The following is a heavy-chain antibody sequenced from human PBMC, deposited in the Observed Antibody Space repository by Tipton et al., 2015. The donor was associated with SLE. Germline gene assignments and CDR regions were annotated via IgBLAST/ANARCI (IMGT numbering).Heavy chain of an antibody. D-gene: IGHD2-21*02. Sequence: GLVKPSETLSLTCTVSGASMSSSAYDWGWIRQPPGKGLEWIGSIYNRDNSGNTHYNSSLKSRVSISVDTSKNQVSLELNSVTAADTALYYCVRDGAGDVGAFDIWGQGTPVTVSS. CDR2: IYNRDNSGNT. CDR1: GASMSSSAYD. CDR3: VRDGAGDVGAFDI. V-gene: IGHV4-39*07. J-gene: IGHJ3*02.